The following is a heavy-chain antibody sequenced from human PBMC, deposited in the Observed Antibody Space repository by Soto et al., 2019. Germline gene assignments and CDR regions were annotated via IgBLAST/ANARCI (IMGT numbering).Heavy chain of an antibody. CDR3: EAEMTFGKLSVV. Sequence: GASVKFSSKASGDTDTNYVISWVRQAPGQGLEWMGGIFPKFGTTYSAQKLQDRLTITADESTSTVYMQLSSLRLDDTAVYYCEAEMTFGKLSVVWGQGTTVTVSS. V-gene: IGHV1-69*13. J-gene: IGHJ6*02. CDR1: GDTDTNYV. CDR2: IFPKFGTT. D-gene: IGHD3-16*02.